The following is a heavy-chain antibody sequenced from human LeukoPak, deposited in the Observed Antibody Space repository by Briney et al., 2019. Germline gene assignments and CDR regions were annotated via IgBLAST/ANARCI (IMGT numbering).Heavy chain of an antibody. CDR1: GFTFSTYA. D-gene: IGHD6-19*01. CDR3: ARLYSSGWYGY. J-gene: IGHJ4*02. V-gene: IGHV3-23*01. CDR2: ISGSGTTT. Sequence: PGGSLRLSCAASGFTFSTYAMSWVRQAPGKGLEWVSVISGSGTTTYYADSVKGRFTISRENSKNTLYLQMNSLRAEDTAVYYCARLYSSGWYGYWGQGTVVTVSS.